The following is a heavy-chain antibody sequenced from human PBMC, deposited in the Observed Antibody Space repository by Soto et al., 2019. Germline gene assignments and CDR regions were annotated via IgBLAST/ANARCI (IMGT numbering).Heavy chain of an antibody. CDR1: VFTFTDHA. D-gene: IGHD6-19*01. V-gene: IGHV3-23*01. J-gene: IGHJ4*02. CDR2: TSNNGDRT. CDR3: ARPPLYSNGGYFDS. Sequence: GWSLRLSCAFSVFTFTDHAMTWVRQAPGKGLEWVSTTSNNGDRTFYADSVKGRFTVSTDRTNNTLYLQMNSLRADDTAVYFCARPPLYSNGGYFDSWGQGTLVTVSS.